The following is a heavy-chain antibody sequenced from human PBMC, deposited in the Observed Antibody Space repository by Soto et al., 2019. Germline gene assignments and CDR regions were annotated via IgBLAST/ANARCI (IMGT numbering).Heavy chain of an antibody. J-gene: IGHJ4*02. CDR2: MNPNSGNT. CDR1: GYTFTNYD. CDR3: ARGPMSCTSSSCPYFFDY. Sequence: QVQLVQSGAEVKKPGASVKVSCMASGYTFTNYDINWVRQATGQGLEWMGWMNPNSGNTGYAQKFQGRVTMTSNTSMSTASMELSTLRSEDTAVYYCARGPMSCTSSSCPYFFDYWAQGTLVTVSS. V-gene: IGHV1-8*01. D-gene: IGHD2-2*01.